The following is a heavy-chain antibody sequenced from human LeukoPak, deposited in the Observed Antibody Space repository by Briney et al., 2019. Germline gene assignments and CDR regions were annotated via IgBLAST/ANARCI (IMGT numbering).Heavy chain of an antibody. CDR3: AKDIGYSSSSGYMDV. CDR2: ISWNSGST. CDR1: GFTFDDYA. Sequence: PGGSLRLSCAPSGFTFDDYAMHWVRQAPGKGLEWVSGISWNSGSTGYADSVKGRFTISRDNAKNSLYLQMNSLRAEDMALYYCAKDIGYSSSSGYMDVWGKGTTVTVSS. D-gene: IGHD6-13*01. J-gene: IGHJ6*03. V-gene: IGHV3-9*03.